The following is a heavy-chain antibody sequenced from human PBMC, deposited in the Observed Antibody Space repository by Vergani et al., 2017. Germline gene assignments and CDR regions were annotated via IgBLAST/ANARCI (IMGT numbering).Heavy chain of an antibody. D-gene: IGHD6-13*01. CDR2: IYYSGST. J-gene: IGHJ4*02. CDR3: ARPRWGYSSSWELYFDY. V-gene: IGHV4-39*01. Sequence: QVQLQQWGAGLLKPSETLSLTCAVSGGSISSSSYYWGWIRQPPGKGLEWIGSIYYSGSTYYNPSLKSRVTISVDTSKNQFSLKLSSVTAADTAVYYCARPRWGYSSSWELYFDYWGQGTLVTVSS. CDR1: GGSISSSSYY.